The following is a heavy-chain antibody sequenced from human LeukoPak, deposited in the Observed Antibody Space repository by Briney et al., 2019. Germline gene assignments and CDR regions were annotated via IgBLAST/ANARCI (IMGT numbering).Heavy chain of an antibody. V-gene: IGHV4-39*01. J-gene: IGHJ4*02. D-gene: IGHD3-10*01. CDR3: ARRVVRGVINY. CDR2: IYYSGST. CDR1: GGSISSSSYY. Sequence: PSETLSLTCTVSGGSISSSSYYWGWIRQTPGKGLEWIGSIYYSGSTYYNPSLKSRVTISVDTSKNQFSLKLSSVTAADTAVYYCARRVVRGVINYWGQGTLVTVSS.